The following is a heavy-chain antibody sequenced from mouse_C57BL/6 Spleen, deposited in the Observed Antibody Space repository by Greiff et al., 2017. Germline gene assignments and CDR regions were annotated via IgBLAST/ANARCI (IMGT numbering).Heavy chain of an antibody. CDR1: GFTFSDYY. CDR3: AREIDGYYLDY. V-gene: IGHV5-16*01. J-gene: IGHJ2*01. CDR2: INYDGSST. Sequence: EVQLVESEGGLVQPGSSMKLSCTASGFTFSDYYMAWVRQVPEKGLEWVANINYDGSSTYYLDSLKSRFIISRDNAKNILYLQMSSLKSEDTATYYCAREIDGYYLDYWGQGTTLTVSS. D-gene: IGHD2-3*01.